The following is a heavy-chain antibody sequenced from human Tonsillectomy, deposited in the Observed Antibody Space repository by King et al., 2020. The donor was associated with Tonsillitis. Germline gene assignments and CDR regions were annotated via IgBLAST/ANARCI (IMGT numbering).Heavy chain of an antibody. CDR2: IIPIFGTA. J-gene: IGHJ6*03. V-gene: IGHV1-69*01. CDR1: GGTFNSYA. D-gene: IGHD6-6*01. CDR3: ARVPDFYSSSASGIYYYYYMDV. Sequence: QLVQSGAEVKKPGSSMKVSCKASGGTFNSYAISWVRQAPGQGLEWMGGIIPIFGTANYAQKFRGRVTITADESTSTAYMELSSLRSEDTAVYYCARVPDFYSSSASGIYYYYYMDVWGKGTTVTVSS.